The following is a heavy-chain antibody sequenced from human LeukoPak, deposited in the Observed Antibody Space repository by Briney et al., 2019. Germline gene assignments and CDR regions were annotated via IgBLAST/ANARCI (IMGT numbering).Heavy chain of an antibody. CDR3: AKTNRVAAADGLFDY. Sequence: GGSLRLSCAASGFTFSSYGMSWVCQAPGKGLEWVSAISGSGGSTYYADSVKGRFTISRDNSKNTLYLQMNSLRAEDTAVYYCAKTNRVAAADGLFDYWGQGTLATVSS. CDR2: ISGSGGST. J-gene: IGHJ4*02. D-gene: IGHD6-13*01. V-gene: IGHV3-23*01. CDR1: GFTFSSYG.